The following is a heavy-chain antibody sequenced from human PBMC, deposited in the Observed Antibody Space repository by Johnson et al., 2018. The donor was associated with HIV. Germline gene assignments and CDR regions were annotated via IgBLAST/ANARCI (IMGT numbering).Heavy chain of an antibody. V-gene: IGHV3-15*05. CDR1: GFTFNNAW. D-gene: IGHD1-26*01. Sequence: VQLVESGGGLVQPGGSLRLSCTASGFTFNNAWMIWVRQAPGKGLEWVGRIKSKTDGGTTDYAAPVKGRFTIHRDNVKNSLHLQMRSPRDEDTAFYYCARDLVGAGGFDIWGQGTMVTVSS. CDR2: IKSKTDGGTT. CDR3: ARDLVGAGGFDI. J-gene: IGHJ3*02.